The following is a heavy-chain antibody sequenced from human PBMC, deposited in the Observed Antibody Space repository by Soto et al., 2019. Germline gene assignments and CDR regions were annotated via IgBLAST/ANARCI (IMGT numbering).Heavy chain of an antibody. CDR1: GGSISDYQ. J-gene: IGHJ4*02. CDR3: AMMRGLGEISAYLDY. CDR2: IYYSGRT. Sequence: QVQLQESGPGLVKPSETLSLPCSISGGSISDYQWNWIRQPPGKGLEWIGYIYYSGRTNYNPSLKSRLTITLDTSTRQFSLRLRTVTAADTAVYYCAMMRGLGEISAYLDYWGQGARVTVSS. D-gene: IGHD3-16*01. V-gene: IGHV4-59*01.